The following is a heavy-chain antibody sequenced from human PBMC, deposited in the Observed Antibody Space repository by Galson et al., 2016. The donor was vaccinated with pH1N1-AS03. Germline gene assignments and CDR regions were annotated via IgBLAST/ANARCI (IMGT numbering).Heavy chain of an antibody. CDR1: GYTFTGYY. V-gene: IGHV1-2*02. J-gene: IGHJ4*02. CDR2: INPNSGGT. CDR3: ARSHPSFDSSGYYYDY. Sequence: SVKVSCKASGYTFTGYYMHWVRQAPGQGLEWMGWINPNSGGTNYAQKFQGRVTMTRDTSISTAYMELSRLRSGDTAVDYCARSHPSFDSSGYYYDYWGQGTLVTVSS. D-gene: IGHD3-22*01.